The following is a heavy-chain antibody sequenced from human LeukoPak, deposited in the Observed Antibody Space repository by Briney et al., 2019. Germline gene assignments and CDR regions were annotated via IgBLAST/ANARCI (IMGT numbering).Heavy chain of an antibody. J-gene: IGHJ4*02. CDR3: ARARSWAFDY. CDR1: GFTFSSYE. D-gene: IGHD2-15*01. Sequence: QPGGSLRLSCAASGFTFSSYEMNWVRQAPGKGLEWVSYISSSSSTIYYADSVKGRFTISRDNAKNSLYLQMNSLRAEDTALYYCARARSWAFDYWGQGTLVTVSS. V-gene: IGHV3-48*03. CDR2: ISSSSSTI.